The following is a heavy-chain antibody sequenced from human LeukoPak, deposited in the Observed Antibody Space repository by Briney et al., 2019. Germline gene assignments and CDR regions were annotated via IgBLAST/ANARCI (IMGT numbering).Heavy chain of an antibody. CDR3: AKISNGWYMRN. Sequence: GGSLRLSCAASGFTFSDYYMSWIRQAPGKGLEWVSYISSSSSYTNYADSVKGRFAISRDNAKNSLYLQMNSLRAEDTAVYYCAKISNGWYMRNWGQGTLVTVSS. CDR1: GFTFSDYY. V-gene: IGHV3-11*06. CDR2: ISSSSSYT. J-gene: IGHJ4*02. D-gene: IGHD6-19*01.